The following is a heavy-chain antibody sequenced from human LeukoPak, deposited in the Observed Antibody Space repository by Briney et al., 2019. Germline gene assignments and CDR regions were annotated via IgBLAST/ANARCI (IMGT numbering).Heavy chain of an antibody. CDR2: ISYGGST. Sequence: PSETLSLTCTVSGGSITSNHYYWGWIRQPPGKGLEWIGSISYGGSTHYNPSLKSRVTMSVDTSKNQFSLKLRSVTATDTAVYHCATSPGSDYGGDHCFDPWGQGTLVTVSS. V-gene: IGHV4-39*01. CDR3: ATSPGSDYGGDHCFDP. D-gene: IGHD4-23*01. CDR1: GGSITSNHYY. J-gene: IGHJ5*02.